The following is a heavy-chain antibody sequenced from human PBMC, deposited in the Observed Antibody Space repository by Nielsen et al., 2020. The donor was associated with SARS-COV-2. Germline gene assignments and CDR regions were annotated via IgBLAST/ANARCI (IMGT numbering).Heavy chain of an antibody. V-gene: IGHV3-21*01. J-gene: IGHJ4*02. Sequence: WLRQATGKGLEWVSSVSGTSRYIYYADSVKGRFPISRDNAKNSLYLEMNSLRVEDTAVYYCARSLYGDYGIDSWGQGTLVTVSS. D-gene: IGHD4-17*01. CDR3: ARSLYGDYGIDS. CDR2: VSGTSRYI.